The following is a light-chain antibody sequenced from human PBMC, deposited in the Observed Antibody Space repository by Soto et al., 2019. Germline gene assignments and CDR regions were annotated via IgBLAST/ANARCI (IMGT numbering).Light chain of an antibody. V-gene: IGLV2-23*02. J-gene: IGLJ3*02. Sequence: QSALTQPGSVSGSSGQSITISCTGTSSDVGSYNRVSWYQQQPGKAPKLMIYEVSKWPPGVSNRFSGSKSGNTASLTISGLQAEDEADYYCCSYGGSSTWVFGGGTELAVL. CDR3: CSYGGSSTWV. CDR1: SSDVGSYNR. CDR2: EVS.